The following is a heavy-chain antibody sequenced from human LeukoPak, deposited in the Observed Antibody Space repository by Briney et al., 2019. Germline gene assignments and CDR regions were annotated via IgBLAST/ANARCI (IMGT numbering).Heavy chain of an antibody. CDR1: GFTFSAYW. CDR2: VKYDGSTT. Sequence: GGPLRLSCAAPGFTFSAYWMHWFRQSPGKGLVWVSRVKYDGSTTTYADSVRGRFTISRDNAQNILYLQMNSLRVEDTAVYYCARDLNWLLFDYWGQGTLVTVSS. V-gene: IGHV3-74*01. D-gene: IGHD3-9*01. J-gene: IGHJ4*02. CDR3: ARDLNWLLFDY.